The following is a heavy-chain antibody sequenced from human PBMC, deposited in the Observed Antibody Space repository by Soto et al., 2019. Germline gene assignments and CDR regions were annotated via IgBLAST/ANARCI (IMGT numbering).Heavy chain of an antibody. CDR3: ARDVGCGGDCYYHPYYYYGMDV. Sequence: SVKVYFKASGGTFSSHAISSVRQAPGQGLEWVGGIIPIFGTANYAQKFQGRVTITADESTSTAYMELSSLRSEDTAVYYCARDVGCGGDCYYHPYYYYGMDVWGQGTTVTVSS. J-gene: IGHJ6*02. CDR2: IIPIFGTA. CDR1: GGTFSSHA. V-gene: IGHV1-69*13. D-gene: IGHD2-21*02.